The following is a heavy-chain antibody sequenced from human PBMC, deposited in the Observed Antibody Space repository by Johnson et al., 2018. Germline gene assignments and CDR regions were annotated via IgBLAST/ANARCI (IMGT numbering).Heavy chain of an antibody. D-gene: IGHD1-26*01. J-gene: IGHJ6*02. CDR2: ITSSSSTI. V-gene: IGHV3-48*02. Sequence: VQLVESGGHLGQXGGSLRLXCAASGFTLYGYTMSWVRQAPGKGLEWLSYITSSSSTIYYADSVKGRFTISRDNAKNSLYLQMTSLRDDDTAVYYRARGGSGYGMDVWGQGTTVTVSS. CDR1: GFTLYGYT. CDR3: ARGGSGYGMDV.